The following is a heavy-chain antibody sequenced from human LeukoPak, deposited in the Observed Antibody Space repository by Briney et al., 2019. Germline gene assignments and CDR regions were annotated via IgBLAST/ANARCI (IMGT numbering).Heavy chain of an antibody. Sequence: GGSLRLSCAASGFTFSSYGMHWVRQAPGKGLEWVAFIRYDGSNKYYADSVKGRFTISRDNSKNTLYLQMNSLRAEDTAVYYCARGYDTAGYYYMDVWGKGTTVTISS. CDR2: IRYDGSNK. V-gene: IGHV3-30*02. CDR1: GFTFSSYG. J-gene: IGHJ6*03. CDR3: ARGYDTAGYYYMDV. D-gene: IGHD5-18*01.